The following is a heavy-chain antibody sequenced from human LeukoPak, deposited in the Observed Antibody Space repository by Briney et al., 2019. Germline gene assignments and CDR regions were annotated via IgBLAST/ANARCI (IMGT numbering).Heavy chain of an antibody. Sequence: GGSLRLSCAASGFTFSSYWMSWVRQAPGKGLEWVANIKQDGSGKYYVDSVKGRFTISRDNAKNSLYLQMNSLRAEDTAVYYCARGGIAARPAHYFDYWGQGTLVTVSS. D-gene: IGHD6-6*01. CDR2: IKQDGSGK. CDR3: ARGGIAARPAHYFDY. J-gene: IGHJ4*02. V-gene: IGHV3-7*01. CDR1: GFTFSSYW.